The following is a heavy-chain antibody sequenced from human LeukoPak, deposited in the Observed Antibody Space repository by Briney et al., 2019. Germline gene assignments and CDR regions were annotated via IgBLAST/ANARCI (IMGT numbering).Heavy chain of an antibody. CDR1: GYTFTGYY. V-gene: IGHV1-2*02. CDR2: INPNSGDT. J-gene: IGHJ2*01. Sequence: ASVKVSCKASGYTFTGYYMHWVRQAPGQGLEWMGWINPNSGDTHYAQNFQGRVTLTRDTSISTAYMELSSLRSDDTAVYYCARDSGFYGSGTYSLGYWYFHLWGRGTLVTVSS. CDR3: ARDSGFYGSGTYSLGYWYFHL. D-gene: IGHD3-10*01.